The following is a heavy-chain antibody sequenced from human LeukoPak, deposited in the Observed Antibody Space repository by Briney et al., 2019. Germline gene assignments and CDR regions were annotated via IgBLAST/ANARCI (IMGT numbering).Heavy chain of an antibody. CDR2: ISGSGGST. D-gene: IGHD5-18*01. Sequence: GGSLRLSCAASGFTFSSYGMSWVRQAPGKGLEWVSAISGSGGSTYYADSVKGRFTISRDNSKNTLYLQMNSLRAEDTAVYYCARDHGYSYGIDYWGQGTLVTVSS. CDR1: GFTFSSYG. J-gene: IGHJ4*02. V-gene: IGHV3-23*01. CDR3: ARDHGYSYGIDY.